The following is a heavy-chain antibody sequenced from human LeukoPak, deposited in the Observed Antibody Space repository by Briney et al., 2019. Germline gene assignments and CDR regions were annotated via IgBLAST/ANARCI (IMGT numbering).Heavy chain of an antibody. Sequence: GGSLRLSCAASGFTFSSYGMHWVRQAPGKGLEWVAVIWYDGSNKYYADSVKGRFTISRDNSKNTLYLQMNSLRAEDTAVYYCARDASGFQGFDPWGQGTLVTVSS. CDR2: IWYDGSNK. CDR3: ARDASGFQGFDP. CDR1: GFTFSSYG. J-gene: IGHJ5*02. V-gene: IGHV3-33*01. D-gene: IGHD2-15*01.